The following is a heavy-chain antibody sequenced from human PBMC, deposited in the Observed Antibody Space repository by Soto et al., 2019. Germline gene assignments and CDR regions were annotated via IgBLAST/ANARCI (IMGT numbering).Heavy chain of an antibody. J-gene: IGHJ4*02. CDR1: GGSISSSSYY. CDR2: IYYSGST. D-gene: IGHD1-1*01. Sequence: QLQLQESGPGLVKPSETLSLTCTVSGGSISSSSYYWGWIRQPPGKGLEWIGSIYYSGSTYYNPSLKSRVTISVDTSKNQFSLKLSSVTAADTAVYYCARHRANEDFDYWGQGTLVTVSS. V-gene: IGHV4-39*01. CDR3: ARHRANEDFDY.